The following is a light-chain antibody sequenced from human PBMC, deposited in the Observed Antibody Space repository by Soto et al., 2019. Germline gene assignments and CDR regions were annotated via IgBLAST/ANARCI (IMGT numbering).Light chain of an antibody. Sequence: EIVLTQSPGTLSLSPGERATLSCRASQFLSSSYVVWYQQKPGQAPRLLIYAASRRATGIPDRFSGSGSATEYTLTTSRLEPEDFAVYYCQQQGTFGQGTRLEIK. CDR2: AAS. CDR1: QFLSSSY. V-gene: IGKV3-20*01. J-gene: IGKJ2*01. CDR3: QQQGT.